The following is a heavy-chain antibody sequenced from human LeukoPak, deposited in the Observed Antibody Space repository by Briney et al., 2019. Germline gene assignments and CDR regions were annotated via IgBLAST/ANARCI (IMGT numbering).Heavy chain of an antibody. CDR3: ARGDTGYTSWYFDL. Sequence: KPSETLSLTCTVSGGSISSSSYYWSWIRQHPGKGLEWIGYIYYSGSTYYNPSLKSRVTISVDTSKNQFSLKLSSVTAADTAVYYCARGDTGYTSWYFDLWGRGTLVTVSS. J-gene: IGHJ2*01. V-gene: IGHV4-31*03. CDR2: IYYSGST. CDR1: GGSISSSSYY. D-gene: IGHD3-9*01.